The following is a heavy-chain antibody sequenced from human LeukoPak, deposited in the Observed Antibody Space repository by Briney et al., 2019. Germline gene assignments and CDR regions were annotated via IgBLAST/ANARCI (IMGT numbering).Heavy chain of an antibody. CDR1: GYTVTSYD. CDR3: ARARPFGRRRRFYYYYGMDV. V-gene: IGHV1-8*01. D-gene: IGHD3-10*01. CDR2: MNPNSGNT. J-gene: IGHJ6*02. Sequence: ASVKVSCKASGYTVTSYDINWVRQATGQGLEWMGWMNPNSGNTGYAQKFQGRVTMTRNTSISTAYMELSSLRSEDTAVYYCARARPFGRRRRFYYYYGMDVWGQGTTVTVSS.